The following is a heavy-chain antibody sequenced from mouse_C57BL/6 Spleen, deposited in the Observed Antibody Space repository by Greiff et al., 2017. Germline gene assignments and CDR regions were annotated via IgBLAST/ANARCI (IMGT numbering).Heavy chain of an antibody. Sequence: VQLQESGAELVRPGASVTLSCKASGYTFTDYEMHWVKQTPVHGLEWIGALDPETGGTAYNQKFKGKAILTADKSSSTAYMGLRSLTSEDSAVYYCTRVTTPYYFDYLGQSTTLTVS. CDR2: LDPETGGT. CDR1: GYTFTDYE. V-gene: IGHV1-15*01. CDR3: TRVTTPYYFDY. D-gene: IGHD2-13*01. J-gene: IGHJ2*01.